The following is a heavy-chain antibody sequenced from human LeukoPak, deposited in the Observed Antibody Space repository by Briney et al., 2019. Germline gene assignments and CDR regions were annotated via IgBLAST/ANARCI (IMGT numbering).Heavy chain of an antibody. Sequence: SETLSLTCTVSGGSISSYYWSWIRQPPGKGLEWIGEINHSGSTNYNPSLKSRVTISVDTSKNQFSLKLSSVTAADTAVYYCARGPPRRPQQWLVSGYFDYWGQGTLVTVSS. CDR2: INHSGST. CDR3: ARGPPRRPQQWLVSGYFDY. J-gene: IGHJ4*02. D-gene: IGHD6-19*01. V-gene: IGHV4-34*01. CDR1: GGSISSYY.